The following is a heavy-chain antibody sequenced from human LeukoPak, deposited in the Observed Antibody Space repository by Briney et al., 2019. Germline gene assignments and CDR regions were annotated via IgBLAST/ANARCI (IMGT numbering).Heavy chain of an antibody. V-gene: IGHV3-30-3*01. D-gene: IGHD3-10*01. CDR1: GFSLSNFQ. CDR3: MRDYMGWFDP. J-gene: IGHJ5*02. Sequence: PGGSLRLSCVASGFSLSNFQMYWVRQAPGKGLEWVSIISLDGSTEFYADSVKGRFTISRDTASNTMHLEMNNLRIEDTAVYYCMRDYMGWFDPWGQGSLVTVS. CDR2: ISLDGSTE.